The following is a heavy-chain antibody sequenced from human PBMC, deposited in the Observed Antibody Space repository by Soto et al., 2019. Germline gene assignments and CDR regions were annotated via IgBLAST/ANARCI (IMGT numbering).Heavy chain of an antibody. V-gene: IGHV4-4*02. CDR1: GDSINNSHW. J-gene: IGHJ5*02. CDR2: TYHSGTT. Sequence: QVQLQESGPGLVQPSGTLSLTCAVSGDSINNSHWWSWVRQTRGKGLEWIGETYHSGTTNYNPSRKTRVTISIDKSKNQFSLKMNSVTAAATAVYYSAREVNSSPARGPNWFDPWGQGTLVTVSS. D-gene: IGHD6-13*01. CDR3: AREVNSSPARGPNWFDP.